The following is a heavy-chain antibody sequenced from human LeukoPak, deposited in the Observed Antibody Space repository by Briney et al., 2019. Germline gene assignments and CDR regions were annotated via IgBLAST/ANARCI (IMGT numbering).Heavy chain of an antibody. Sequence: ASVKVSCKASGYTFTGYYMHWVRQAPGQGLEWMGWINPNSGGTNYAQKFPGRVTMTRDTSISTAYMELSRLRPDDTAVYYCASLWVYCSGGSCDGMGYWGQGTLVTVSS. D-gene: IGHD2-15*01. CDR1: GYTFTGYY. V-gene: IGHV1-2*02. CDR2: INPNSGGT. J-gene: IGHJ4*02. CDR3: ASLWVYCSGGSCDGMGY.